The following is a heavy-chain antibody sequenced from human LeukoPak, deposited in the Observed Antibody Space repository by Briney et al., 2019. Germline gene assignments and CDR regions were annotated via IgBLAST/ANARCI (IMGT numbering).Heavy chain of an antibody. Sequence: PSETLSLTCTVFGGSVSSGTYYWSWIRQPPGRGLEWIGEIIHSGRVNYNPSFKSRVTISVDTSNSQFSLNVSSVTAADTAVYYCARGYRSGDRRLDFWGQGSLVTVSS. CDR2: IIHSGRV. J-gene: IGHJ4*02. CDR1: GGSVSSGTYY. V-gene: IGHV4-39*07. D-gene: IGHD7-27*01. CDR3: ARGYRSGDRRLDF.